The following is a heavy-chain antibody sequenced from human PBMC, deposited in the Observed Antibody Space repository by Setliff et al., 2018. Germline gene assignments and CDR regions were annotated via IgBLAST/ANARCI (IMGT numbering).Heavy chain of an antibody. CDR1: GDSISNTGYY. CDR2: IYNSGTT. J-gene: IGHJ1*01. CDR3: ARQDRFYDRSVFVEYFQH. D-gene: IGHD3-22*01. V-gene: IGHV4-39*01. Sequence: SETLSLTCIVAGDSISNTGYYWGWIRQPPGKGLEWIGRIYNSGTTNYNPSLKTRVTISVDTSKNQFSLKLTSVTAADTAVYYCARQDRFYDRSVFVEYFQHWGQGALVTVSS.